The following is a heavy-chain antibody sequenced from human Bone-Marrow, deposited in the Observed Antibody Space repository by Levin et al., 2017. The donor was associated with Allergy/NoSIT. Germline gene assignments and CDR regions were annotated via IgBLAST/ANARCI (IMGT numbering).Heavy chain of an antibody. D-gene: IGHD5-24*01. V-gene: IGHV5-51*01. CDR3: ARHEIRDGYNYIDY. CDR1: GYSFTSYW. Sequence: GESLKISCKGSGYSFTSYWIGWVRQMPGTGLEWMGIIYPGDSDTRYSPSFQGQVTMSADKSISTAYLQWSSLKASDTAMYYCARHEIRDGYNYIDYWGQGTLVTVSS. J-gene: IGHJ4*02. CDR2: IYPGDSDT.